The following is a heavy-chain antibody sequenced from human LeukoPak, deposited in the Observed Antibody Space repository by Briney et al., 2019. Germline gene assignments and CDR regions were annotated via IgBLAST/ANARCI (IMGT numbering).Heavy chain of an antibody. CDR1: GGSISSYY. D-gene: IGHD4-17*01. CDR2: IYYSGST. J-gene: IGHJ4*02. CDR3: AREGHTVTSTFDY. V-gene: IGHV4-59*12. Sequence: SETLSLTCTVSGGSISSYYWSWIRQPPGKGLEWIGYIYYSGSTNYNPSLKSRVTISVDTSKNQFSLKLSSVTAADTAVYYCAREGHTVTSTFDYWGQGTLVTVSS.